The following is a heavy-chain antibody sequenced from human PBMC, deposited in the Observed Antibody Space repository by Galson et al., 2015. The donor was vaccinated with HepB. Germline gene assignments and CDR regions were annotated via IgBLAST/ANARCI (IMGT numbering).Heavy chain of an antibody. J-gene: IGHJ4*02. V-gene: IGHV3-53*01. CDR2: IYAGGRT. CDR1: GFTVSTNY. D-gene: IGHD5-18*01. Sequence: SLRLSCAVSGFTVSTNYMSWVRQAPGKGLEWVSVIYAGGRTYYADSVKGRFTISRDDSKNTLYLQMNSLRSEDTAVYYCASDKDTSLLSPLYYWGQGTLVSVSS. CDR3: ASDKDTSLLSPLYY.